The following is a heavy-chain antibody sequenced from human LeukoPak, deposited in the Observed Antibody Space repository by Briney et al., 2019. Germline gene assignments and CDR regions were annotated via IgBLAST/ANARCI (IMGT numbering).Heavy chain of an antibody. CDR1: VGTSSNYG. CDR3: ARVEMATMGWFDP. Sequence: SVKVSCKASVGTSSNYGISRVRPAPGQGLEWMGGIVPIFGTANYAQKFQGRVRITKEEYTSKAYIELSNLISEDRAVYYCARVEMATMGWFDPWGQGTLVTVSS. CDR2: IVPIFGTA. J-gene: IGHJ5*02. V-gene: IGHV1-69*05. D-gene: IGHD5-24*01.